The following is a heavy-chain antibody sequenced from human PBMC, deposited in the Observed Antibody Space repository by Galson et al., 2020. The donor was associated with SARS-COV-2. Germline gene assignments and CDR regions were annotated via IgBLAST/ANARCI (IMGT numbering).Heavy chain of an antibody. CDR1: GFTFSSCA. V-gene: IGHV3-64D*06. D-gene: IGHD6-13*01. CDR2: ISHHGGNT. CDR3: VKEQQLIALDD. J-gene: IGHJ4*02. Sequence: GGSLRLSCSASGFTFSSCAMHWVRQTPDKRLEYVSAISHHGGNTYYAESVKDRFTISRDNSKNILYLQMTRLRAEDTALYYCVKEQQLIALDDWGQGTLVTVSS.